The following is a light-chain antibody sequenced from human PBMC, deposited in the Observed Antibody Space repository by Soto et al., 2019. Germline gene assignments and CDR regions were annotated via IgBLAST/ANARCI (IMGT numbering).Light chain of an antibody. CDR3: QQRSNWPWT. CDR1: QSVSSSY. J-gene: IGKJ1*01. CDR2: GAS. Sequence: EIVLTHSPCTLSLSPCERATLSFSASQSVSSSYLAWYQQKPGQAPRLLIYGASSRATGIPDRFSGFGSGTDFTLTISSLEPEDFAVYYCQQRSNWPWTFGQGTRWIS. V-gene: IGKV3D-20*02.